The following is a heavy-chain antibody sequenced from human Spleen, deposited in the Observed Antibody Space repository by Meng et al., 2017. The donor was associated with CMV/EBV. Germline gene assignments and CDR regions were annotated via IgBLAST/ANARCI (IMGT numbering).Heavy chain of an antibody. CDR2: IYRGGLT. CDR1: GLSLISNY. V-gene: IGHV3-53*05. D-gene: IGHD2-21*02. CDR3: ARGGDYPDY. J-gene: IGHJ4*02. Sequence: GESLKISCAASGLSLISNYMSWVRQAPGKGLEWVSIIYRGGLTYYTDSVKGRFTISRDNSKNTMYLQMNSLRAEDTAVYYCARGGDYPDYWGQGTLVTVSS.